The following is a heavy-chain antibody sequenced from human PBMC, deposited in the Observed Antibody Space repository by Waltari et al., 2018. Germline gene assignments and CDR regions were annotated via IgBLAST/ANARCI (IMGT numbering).Heavy chain of an antibody. D-gene: IGHD6-13*01. J-gene: IGHJ4*02. CDR2: IIPTLGIA. V-gene: IGHV1-69*02. Sequence: QVQLVQSGAEVKKPGSSVKVSCKASGGTFSSYTISWVRQAPGQGLEWMGRIIPTLGIANYARKCQGRVTMTADKSTSTAYMELSSLRSEDTAVYYCASLMQLVDYWGQGTLVTVSS. CDR3: ASLMQLVDY. CDR1: GGTFSSYT.